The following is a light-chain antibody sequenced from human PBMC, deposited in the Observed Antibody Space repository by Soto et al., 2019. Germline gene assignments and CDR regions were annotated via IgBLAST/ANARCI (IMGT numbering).Light chain of an antibody. J-gene: IGKJ1*01. CDR1: QSISNY. V-gene: IGKV1-39*01. Sequence: DIQMTQSPSPLSASVGDRVTITCRASQSISNYLNWYQQKPGKAPKRLMYAASSLQSGVPSRFRGSRSGTDFPLTISSLQPEDFATYYCQQSYSTPRTFGQGTKVEIK. CDR3: QQSYSTPRT. CDR2: AAS.